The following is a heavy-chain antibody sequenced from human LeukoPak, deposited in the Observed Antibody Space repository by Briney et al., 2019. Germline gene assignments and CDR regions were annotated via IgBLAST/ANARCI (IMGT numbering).Heavy chain of an antibody. V-gene: IGHV3-20*04. CDR3: ARNAHEPARHSSGYPFDP. CDR2: INWNGGST. D-gene: IGHD3-22*01. J-gene: IGHJ5*02. CDR1: GFTFDDYG. Sequence: GGSLRFSCAASGFTFDDYGMSWVRQAPGKGLEWVSGINWNGGSTGYADSVKGRFTISRDNAKNSLYLQMNSLRAEDTALYYCARNAHEPARHSSGYPFDPWGQGTLVTVSS.